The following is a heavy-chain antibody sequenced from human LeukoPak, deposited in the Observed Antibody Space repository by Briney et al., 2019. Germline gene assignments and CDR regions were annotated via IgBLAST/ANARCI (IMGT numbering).Heavy chain of an antibody. V-gene: IGHV4-59*01. CDR3: ARAGGYDILTGYYRHYFDY. D-gene: IGHD3-9*01. J-gene: IGHJ4*02. Sequence: PSETLSLTCTVSGGSISSYYWSWIRQPAGKGLEWIGYIYYSGSTNYNPSLKSRVTISVDTSKNQFSLKLSSVTAADTAVYYCARAGGYDILTGYYRHYFDYWGQGTLVTVSS. CDR2: IYYSGST. CDR1: GGSISSYY.